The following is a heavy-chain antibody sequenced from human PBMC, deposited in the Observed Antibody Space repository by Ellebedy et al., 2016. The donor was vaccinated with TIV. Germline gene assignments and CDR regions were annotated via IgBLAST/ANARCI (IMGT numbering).Heavy chain of an antibody. CDR2: FIPKYGTT. CDR3: ARDKWASWSPGTFKYAMDV. Sequence: SVKVSCXASGITFDTSVFTWVRRAPGQRLEWVGGFIPKYGTTKLAQKFQGRVAFSADESTTTVYLELRSLTSGDTATYYCARDKWASWSPGTFKYAMDVWGQGTPVTVSS. D-gene: IGHD6-13*01. CDR1: GITFDTSV. J-gene: IGHJ6*02. V-gene: IGHV1-69*13.